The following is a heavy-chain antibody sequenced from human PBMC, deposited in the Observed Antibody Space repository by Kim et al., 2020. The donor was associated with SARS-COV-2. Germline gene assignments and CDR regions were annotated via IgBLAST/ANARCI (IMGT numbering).Heavy chain of an antibody. J-gene: IGHJ4*02. D-gene: IGHD3-10*01. CDR2: ISPYVCTQ. V-gene: IGHV3-30*04. CDR3: ARDMFRGVPDYLDY. CDR1: GFTFNNDG. Sequence: GGSLRLSCAVSGFTFNNDGRKGGREGQGKRQAWVAVISPYVCTQYSSDSVKVRVRIARDNSKKTRYLQMNSLIPEDTAAYYCARDMFRGVPDYLDYWGQGTLVTVSS.